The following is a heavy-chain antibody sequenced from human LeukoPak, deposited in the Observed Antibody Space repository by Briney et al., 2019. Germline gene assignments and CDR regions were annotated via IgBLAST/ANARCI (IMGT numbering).Heavy chain of an antibody. CDR1: GFTFSSYA. CDR2: ISGSGGST. CDR3: AKAYYDSSGYYYFDY. V-gene: IGHV3-23*01. J-gene: IGHJ4*02. D-gene: IGHD3-22*01. Sequence: PGGSLRLSCAASGFTFSSYAMSWVRQAPGKGLEWVSAISGSGGSTYYADSVKGRFTISRDNSKNTLYLQMNSLRAEDTVVYYCAKAYYDSSGYYYFDYWGQGTLVTVSS.